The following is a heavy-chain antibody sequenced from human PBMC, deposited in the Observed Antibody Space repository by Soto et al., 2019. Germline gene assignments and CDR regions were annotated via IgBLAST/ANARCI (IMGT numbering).Heavy chain of an antibody. D-gene: IGHD5-12*01. V-gene: IGHV1-69*01. Sequence: QVQLVQSGAEVQKPGSSVKVSCKASGGTFSSYAISWVRQAPGQGLEWMGGIIPIFGTANYAQKFQGRVTITADESTSTAYMELSSLRSEDTAVYYCASIKYSGYEDYYYYYGMDVWGQGTTVTVSS. CDR3: ASIKYSGYEDYYYYYGMDV. CDR2: IIPIFGTA. J-gene: IGHJ6*02. CDR1: GGTFSSYA.